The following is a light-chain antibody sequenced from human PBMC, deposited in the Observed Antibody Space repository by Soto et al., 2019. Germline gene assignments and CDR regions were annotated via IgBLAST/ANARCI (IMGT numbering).Light chain of an antibody. J-gene: IGLJ1*01. Sequence: QSALTQPASVSGSRGQSITISCVGRNTDVGQDKSVSWYQQGPGKAPKLLIFEVTNRPSGVSSRFSGSRSGNTASLTISGLQPDDEGDYFCVSYTDTDTLVFGTGTKLNVL. CDR2: EVT. V-gene: IGLV2-14*01. CDR1: NTDVGQDKS. CDR3: VSYTDTDTLV.